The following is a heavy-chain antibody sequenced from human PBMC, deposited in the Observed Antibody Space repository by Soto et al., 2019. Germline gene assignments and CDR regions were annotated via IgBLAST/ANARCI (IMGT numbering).Heavy chain of an antibody. Sequence: GASVKVSCKASGGTFSSYAISWVRQAPGQGLEWMGGIIPIFGNTKYAEKFQGEMTMTTDTATSTAYMDLRSLRSDDTAVYYCARDGERDTGLNFYYYLHGMDAWGQGTRVTVSS. V-gene: IGHV1-69*05. CDR1: GGTFSSYA. J-gene: IGHJ6*02. CDR3: ARDGERDTGLNFYYYLHGMDA. CDR2: IIPIFGNT. D-gene: IGHD1-1*01.